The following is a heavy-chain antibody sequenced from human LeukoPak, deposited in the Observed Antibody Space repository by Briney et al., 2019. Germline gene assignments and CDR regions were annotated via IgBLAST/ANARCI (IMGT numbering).Heavy chain of an antibody. CDR3: AKVVRSSGYYHTLDY. Sequence: GGSLRLSCAASGFTFSSYGMHWVRQAPGKGLEWVSAISGSGGNTYYADSVKGRFTISRDNSKNTLYLQMNSLRAEDTAVYYCAKVVRSSGYYHTLDYWGQGTLVTVSS. D-gene: IGHD3-22*01. CDR2: ISGSGGNT. J-gene: IGHJ4*02. V-gene: IGHV3-23*01. CDR1: GFTFSSYG.